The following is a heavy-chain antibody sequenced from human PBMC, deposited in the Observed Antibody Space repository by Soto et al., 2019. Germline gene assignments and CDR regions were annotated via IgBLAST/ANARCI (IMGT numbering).Heavy chain of an antibody. J-gene: IGHJ6*02. CDR3: ARQVVAARPNYYYGMDV. V-gene: IGHV4-39*01. CDR1: GGSISSSSYY. D-gene: IGHD6-6*01. Sequence: KPSETLSLTCTVSGGSISSSSYYWGWIRQPPGKGLEWIGSIYYSGSTYYNPSLKSRVTISVDTSKNQFSLKLSSVTAADTAVYYCARQVVAARPNYYYGMDVWGQGTTVTVSS. CDR2: IYYSGST.